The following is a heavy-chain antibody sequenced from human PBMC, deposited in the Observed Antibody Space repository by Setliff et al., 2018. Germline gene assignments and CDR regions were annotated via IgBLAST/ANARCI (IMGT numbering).Heavy chain of an antibody. D-gene: IGHD3-10*01. CDR1: GGSVSSTSHY. J-gene: IGHJ6*03. Sequence: SETLSLTCNVSGGSVSSTSHYWGWIRQPPGKGLEWIGRILFSGDTYYNPSLNSRVTISADTSKNQFSLNLSTVTAADTAVYYCARDNRARHYMDVWGKGTTVTVSS. V-gene: IGHV4-39*07. CDR2: ILFSGDT. CDR3: ARDNRARHYMDV.